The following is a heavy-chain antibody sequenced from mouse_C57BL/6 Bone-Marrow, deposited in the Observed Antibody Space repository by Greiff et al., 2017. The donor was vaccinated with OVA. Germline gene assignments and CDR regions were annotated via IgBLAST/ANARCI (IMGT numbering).Heavy chain of an antibody. V-gene: IGHV2-2*01. CDR1: GFSLTSYG. J-gene: IGHJ2*01. D-gene: IGHD3-3*01. CDR2: IWSGGST. Sequence: VKLMESGPGLVQPSQSLSITCTVSGFSLTSYGVHWVRQSPGKGLEWLGVIWSGGSTDYNAAFISRLSISKDNSKSQVFFKMNSLQADDTAIDYCARNWDGLYYFDYWGQGTTLTVSS. CDR3: ARNWDGLYYFDY.